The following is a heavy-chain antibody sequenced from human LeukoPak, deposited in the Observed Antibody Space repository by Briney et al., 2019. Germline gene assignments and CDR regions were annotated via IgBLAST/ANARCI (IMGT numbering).Heavy chain of an antibody. V-gene: IGHV3-30*02. D-gene: IGHD6-19*01. Sequence: GGSLRLSCAASGFTFSNYGMHWVRQAPGKGLERVAFIRYDGSDQYYADSVKGRLTISRDNSKNTLYLQMNSLRVEDTAVYYCATDTSSWYQPDYWGQGTLVTVSS. CDR2: IRYDGSDQ. CDR3: ATDTSSWYQPDY. CDR1: GFTFSNYG. J-gene: IGHJ4*02.